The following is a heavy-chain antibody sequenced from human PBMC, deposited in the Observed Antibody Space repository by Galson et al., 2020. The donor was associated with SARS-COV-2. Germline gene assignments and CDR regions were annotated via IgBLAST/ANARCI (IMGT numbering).Heavy chain of an antibody. J-gene: IGHJ4*02. V-gene: IGHV3-23*01. D-gene: IGHD6-13*01. CDR2: IRGSGGST. Sequence: GESLKISCAATGFTFSSYAMSWVRQAPGKGLECVPAIRGSGGSTYYADSVKGRFTISRDNSKNTLYLQMNSLRAEDTAVYYCAKDEYSSSWPFDYWGQGTLVSVSS. CDR1: GFTFSSYA. CDR3: AKDEYSSSWPFDY.